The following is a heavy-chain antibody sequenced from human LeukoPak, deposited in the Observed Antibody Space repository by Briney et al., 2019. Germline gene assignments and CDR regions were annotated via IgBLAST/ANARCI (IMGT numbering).Heavy chain of an antibody. J-gene: IGHJ4*02. D-gene: IGHD4-23*01. Sequence: ASVRVSCKASGYTFTSYGISWVRQAPGQGLESMGWISAYNGNTNYAQKLQGRVTMTTDTSTSTAYMELRSLRSDDTAVYYCARDSTVAISGGLKNFDYWGQGTLVTVSS. V-gene: IGHV1-18*01. CDR1: GYTFTSYG. CDR3: ARDSTVAISGGLKNFDY. CDR2: ISAYNGNT.